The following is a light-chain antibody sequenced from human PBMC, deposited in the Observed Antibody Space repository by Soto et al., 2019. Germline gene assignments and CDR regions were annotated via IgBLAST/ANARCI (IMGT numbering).Light chain of an antibody. J-gene: IGLJ1*01. Sequence: LAPPASGSGSPGQSITISCTGTSSDVGNYNLVSWYQHHPGKAPKLMIYEVSKRPSGVSNRFSGSKSGDTASLTISGLQAEDEADYYCCSYAGSNYVFGTGTKVTVL. CDR2: EVS. CDR1: SSDVGNYNL. CDR3: CSYAGSNYV. V-gene: IGLV2-23*02.